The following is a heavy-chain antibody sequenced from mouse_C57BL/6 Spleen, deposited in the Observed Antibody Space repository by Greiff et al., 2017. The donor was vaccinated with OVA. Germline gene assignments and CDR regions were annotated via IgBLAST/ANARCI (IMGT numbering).Heavy chain of an antibody. D-gene: IGHD2-1*01. J-gene: IGHJ3*01. Sequence: QVQLQQPGAELVKPGASVKLSCKASGYTFTSYWMQWVKQRPGQGLEWIGEIDPSDSYTNYNQKFKGKATLTVDTSSSTAYMQLSSLTSEDSAVYYCAIERYGNYVPFAYWGQGTLVTVSA. V-gene: IGHV1-50*01. CDR3: AIERYGNYVPFAY. CDR1: GYTFTSYW. CDR2: IDPSDSYT.